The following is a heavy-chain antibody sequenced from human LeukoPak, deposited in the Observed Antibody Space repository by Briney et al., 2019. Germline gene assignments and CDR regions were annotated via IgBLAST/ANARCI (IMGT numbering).Heavy chain of an antibody. J-gene: IGHJ5*02. V-gene: IGHV4-4*07. Sequence: PSETLSLTCTVSGGPISSYYWSWIRQPAGKGLEWIGHIYTSGSTNYNPSLKSRVTMSVDTSKNQFSLKLTSVTAADTAVYYCARVEDSECWFDPWGQGTLVTVSS. D-gene: IGHD2/OR15-2a*01. CDR1: GGPISSYY. CDR2: IYTSGST. CDR3: ARVEDSECWFDP.